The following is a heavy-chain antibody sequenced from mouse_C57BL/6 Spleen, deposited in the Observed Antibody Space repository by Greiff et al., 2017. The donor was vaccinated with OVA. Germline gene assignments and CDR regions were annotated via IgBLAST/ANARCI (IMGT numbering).Heavy chain of an antibody. D-gene: IGHD2-3*01. Sequence: VQLQQSGPGLVQPSQSLSITCTVSGFSLTSYGVHWVRQPPGKGLEWLGVIWSGGSTDYNAAFISRLSISKDNSKSQVFFKMNSLQADDTAIYYCAKGRGYSYYFDYWGQGTTLTVSS. CDR2: IWSGGST. CDR1: GFSLTSYG. J-gene: IGHJ2*01. CDR3: AKGRGYSYYFDY. V-gene: IGHV2-4*01.